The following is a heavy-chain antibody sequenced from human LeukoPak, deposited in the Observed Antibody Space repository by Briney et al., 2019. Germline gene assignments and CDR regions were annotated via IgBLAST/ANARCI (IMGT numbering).Heavy chain of an antibody. D-gene: IGHD3-16*02. V-gene: IGHV4-34*01. J-gene: IGHJ4*02. CDR1: GGSFSGYY. CDR3: ARGPNVWGSYRYSL. Sequence: SETLSRTCAVYGGSFSGYYWSWIRQPPGKGLEWIGEINHSGSTNYNPSLKSRVTISVDTSKNQFSLKLSSVTAADTAVYYCARGPNVWGSYRYSLWRQETLLTVSS. CDR2: INHSGST.